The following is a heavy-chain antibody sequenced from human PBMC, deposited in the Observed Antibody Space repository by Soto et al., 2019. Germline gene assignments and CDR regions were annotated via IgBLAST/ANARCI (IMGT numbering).Heavy chain of an antibody. V-gene: IGHV1-3*01. Sequence: ASVKVSCKASGYTFTSYAMHWVRQAPGQRLEWMGWINAGNGNTKYSQKFQGRVTITRDTSASTAYMELSSLRSEDTAVYYCARVRQWELRPYYYGMDVWGQGTTVTVSS. CDR1: GYTFTSYA. J-gene: IGHJ6*02. D-gene: IGHD1-26*01. CDR2: INAGNGNT. CDR3: ARVRQWELRPYYYGMDV.